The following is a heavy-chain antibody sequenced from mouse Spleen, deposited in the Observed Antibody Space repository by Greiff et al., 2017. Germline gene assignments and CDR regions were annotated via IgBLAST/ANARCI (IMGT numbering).Heavy chain of an antibody. Sequence: QVQLKESGPELVKPGASVKISCKASGYSFTSYYIHWVKQRPGQGLEWIGWIYPGSGYTKYNQKFKDKATLTADKSSSTAYMQLSSLTYEDSAVYYCARCMMVTTDFDYWGQGTTLTVSS. CDR3: ARCMMVTTDFDY. CDR1: GYSFTSYY. V-gene: IGHV1-66*01. J-gene: IGHJ2*01. CDR2: IYPGSGYT. D-gene: IGHD2-3*01.